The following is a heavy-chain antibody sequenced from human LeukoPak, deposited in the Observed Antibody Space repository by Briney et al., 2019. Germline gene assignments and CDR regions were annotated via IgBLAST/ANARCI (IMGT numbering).Heavy chain of an antibody. CDR2: INPNSGDT. V-gene: IGHV1-2*02. Sequence: ASVKVSCKASGYTFTGYYMIWVRQAPGQGLERMGWINPNSGDTNYAQKFQGRVTMTRDTSITTAYMELSRLTSDDTAVYFCARLRDVDYWGQGTLVTVSS. D-gene: IGHD5-12*01. CDR3: ARLRDVDY. J-gene: IGHJ4*02. CDR1: GYTFTGYY.